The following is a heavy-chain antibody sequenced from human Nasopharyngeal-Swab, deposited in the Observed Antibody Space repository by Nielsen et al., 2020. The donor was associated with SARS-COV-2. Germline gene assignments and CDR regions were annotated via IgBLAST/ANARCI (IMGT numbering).Heavy chain of an antibody. CDR2: ISYDGSNK. CDR1: GFTFSSYA. CDR3: VRDPMITFGGVIVADYYYYGMDV. D-gene: IGHD3-16*02. V-gene: IGHV3-30-3*01. J-gene: IGHJ6*02. Sequence: GESLKISCAASGFTFSSYAMHWVRQAPGKGLEWVAVISYDGSNKYYADSVKGRFTISRDNSKNTLYLQMNSLRAEDTAVYYCVRDPMITFGGVIVADYYYYGMDVWGQGTTVTVSS.